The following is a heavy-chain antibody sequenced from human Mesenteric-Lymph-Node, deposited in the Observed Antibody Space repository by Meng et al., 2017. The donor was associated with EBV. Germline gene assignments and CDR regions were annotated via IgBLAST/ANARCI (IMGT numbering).Heavy chain of an antibody. CDR3: AKIGSGDYADYDLAY. CDR2: INPHSGGT. D-gene: IGHD4-17*01. V-gene: IGHV1-2*06. J-gene: IGHJ4*02. CDR1: GYTFIAYH. Sequence: QAQLEQSGAEVKKPGASVKVSCKASGYTFIAYHLHWVRQAPGQGLEWMGRINPHSGGTNYAQKFQGRVTLTRDTSISTAYMELSRLRSDDTAVYYCAKIGSGDYADYDLAYWGQGTLVTVSS.